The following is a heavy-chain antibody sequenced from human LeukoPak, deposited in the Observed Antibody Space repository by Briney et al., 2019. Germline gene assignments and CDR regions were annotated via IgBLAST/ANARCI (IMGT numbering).Heavy chain of an antibody. J-gene: IGHJ4*02. CDR1: GGSIGSYY. CDR2: IYYSGST. Sequence: SETLSLTCTVSGGSIGSYYWSWIRQPPGKGLEWIGYIYYSGSTNYNPSLKSRVTISVDTSKNQFSLELSSVTAADTAVYYCARAKCSGGSCYWFYWGQGTLVTVSS. V-gene: IGHV4-59*01. D-gene: IGHD2-15*01. CDR3: ARAKCSGGSCYWFY.